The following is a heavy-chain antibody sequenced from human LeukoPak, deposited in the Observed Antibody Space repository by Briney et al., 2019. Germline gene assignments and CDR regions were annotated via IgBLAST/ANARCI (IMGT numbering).Heavy chain of an antibody. V-gene: IGHV1-18*01. D-gene: IGHD2-15*01. CDR3: ARDDKSGRWSWFDP. CDR1: GYTFTNYG. J-gene: IGHJ5*02. Sequence: ASVKVSCKASGYTFTNYGISWVRQAPGQGPEWMGWIIAYNGKTNYAQNVQGRVIMTTDTSTSTAYLELRSLRFDDTAVYYCARDDKSGRWSWFDPWGQGTPVTVSS. CDR2: IIAYNGKT.